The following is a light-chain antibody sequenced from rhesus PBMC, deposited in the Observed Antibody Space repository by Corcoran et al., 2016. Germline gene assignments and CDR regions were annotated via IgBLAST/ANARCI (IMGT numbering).Light chain of an antibody. CDR1: ENVNNY. CDR2: KAS. CDR3: QHGYGTPFT. Sequence: DIQMTQSPSSLSASVGDRVTITCRASENVNNYLNWYQQKPGKAPKLLIHKASPLQSGVPSRLSGSGSGTDYTFTISSLQPEDVATYYCQHGYGTPFTFGLGTKLDIK. J-gene: IGKJ3*01. V-gene: IGKV1-74*01.